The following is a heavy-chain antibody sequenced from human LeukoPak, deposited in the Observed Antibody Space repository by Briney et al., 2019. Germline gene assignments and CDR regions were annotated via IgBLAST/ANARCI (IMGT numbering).Heavy chain of an antibody. Sequence: ASVKVSCKASGGTFSSYAISWVRQAPGQGLEWMGGIIPIFGTANYAQKFQGRVTITADESTSTAYMELSSLRSVDTAVYYCATLTTVVTSNDYWGQGTLVTVSS. CDR3: ATLTTVVTSNDY. J-gene: IGHJ4*02. CDR2: IIPIFGTA. V-gene: IGHV1-69*01. D-gene: IGHD4-23*01. CDR1: GGTFSSYA.